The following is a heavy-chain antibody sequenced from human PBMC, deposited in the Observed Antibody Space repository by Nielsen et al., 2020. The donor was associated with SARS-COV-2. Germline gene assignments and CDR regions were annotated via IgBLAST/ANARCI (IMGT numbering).Heavy chain of an antibody. Sequence: SETLSLTCTVSGGSISSYYWSWIRQPPGKGLEWIGYIYYSGSTNYNPSLKSRVTISVDTSKNQFSLKLSSVTASDTAVYYCARGSTVVPFDYWGQGTLVTVSS. CDR2: IYYSGST. J-gene: IGHJ4*02. CDR3: ARGSTVVPFDY. D-gene: IGHD4-23*01. V-gene: IGHV4-59*01. CDR1: GGSISSYY.